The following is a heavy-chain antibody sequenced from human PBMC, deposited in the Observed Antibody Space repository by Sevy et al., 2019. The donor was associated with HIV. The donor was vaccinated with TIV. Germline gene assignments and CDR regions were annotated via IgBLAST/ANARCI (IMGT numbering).Heavy chain of an antibody. CDR1: EFTFSGYW. J-gene: IGHJ4*02. D-gene: IGHD6-13*01. Sequence: GGSLRLSCAASEFTFSGYWMNWVRQAPGKGLEWVANIRQDGSEKYYVESVKCRFTISRDNAKNSLFLQMNSLRADDTAVYYCVREYEGGTAAAGGAFDYWGQGTLVTVSS. CDR2: IRQDGSEK. CDR3: VREYEGGTAAAGGAFDY. V-gene: IGHV3-7*03.